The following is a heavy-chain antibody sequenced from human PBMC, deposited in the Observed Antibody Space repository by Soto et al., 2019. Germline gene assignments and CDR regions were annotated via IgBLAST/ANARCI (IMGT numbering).Heavy chain of an antibody. V-gene: IGHV5-51*01. J-gene: IGHJ6*02. CDR3: ARRRDYYGMDV. Sequence: PGESLKISCKGSEYGIISYWIGWVRQMPGKGLEWMGIIHPSDSDTRYSPSFQGQVTISADKSITTAYLQWSSLKASDTAIYYCARRRDYYGMDVWGQGTTVTVSS. D-gene: IGHD3-10*01. CDR1: EYGIISYW. CDR2: IHPSDSDT.